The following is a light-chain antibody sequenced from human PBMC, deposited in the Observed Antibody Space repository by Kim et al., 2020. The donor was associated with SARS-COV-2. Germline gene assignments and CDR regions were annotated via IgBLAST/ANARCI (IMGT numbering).Light chain of an antibody. CDR3: QKCDSAPWM. CDR1: QDISNY. V-gene: IGKV1-27*01. CDR2: AAS. Sequence: GDRVTITRRASQDISNYLAWFQLKPGKAPKLLIYAASALQPGVPSRFSGSGSGTDFTLTVTSLQPEDVATYYCQKCDSAPWMFGQGTKVDIK. J-gene: IGKJ1*01.